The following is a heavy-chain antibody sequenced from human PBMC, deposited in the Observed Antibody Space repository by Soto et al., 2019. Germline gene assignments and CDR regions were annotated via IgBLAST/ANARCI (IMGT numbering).Heavy chain of an antibody. CDR2: INHSGST. CDR1: GGSFSGYY. V-gene: IGHV4-34*01. J-gene: IGHJ4*02. CDR3: ARRDPVRKVFDY. Sequence: SETLSLTCAVYGGSFSGYYWSWIRQPPGKGLEWIGDINHSGSTNYNPSLKRRVTISADTSKNQFSLRLDSVTAADTAIYYCARRDPVRKVFDYWGPGTLVTV.